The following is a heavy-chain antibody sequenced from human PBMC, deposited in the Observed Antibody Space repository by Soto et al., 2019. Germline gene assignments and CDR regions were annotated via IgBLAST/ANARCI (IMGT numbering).Heavy chain of an antibody. J-gene: IGHJ6*03. D-gene: IGHD6-13*01. CDR3: ARNLGIAGTYYYYMDV. Sequence: GGSLRLSCAASGFTFSSYAMHWVRQAPGKGLEYVSAISSNGGSTYYANSVKGRFTISRDNSKNTLYLQMGSLRAEDMAVYYCARNLGIAGTYYYYMDVWGKGTTVTVSS. CDR2: ISSNGGST. CDR1: GFTFSSYA. V-gene: IGHV3-64*01.